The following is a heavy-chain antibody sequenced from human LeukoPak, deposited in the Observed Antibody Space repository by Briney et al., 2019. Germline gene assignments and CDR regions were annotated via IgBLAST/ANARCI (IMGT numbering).Heavy chain of an antibody. CDR2: ISWNSGSI. CDR1: GFTFDDYA. Sequence: GRSLRLSCAASGFTFDDYAMHWARQAPGKGLEWVSGISWNSGSIGYAGSVKGRFTISRDNAKNSLYLQMNSLRAEDTALYYCANGFDYWGQGTLVTVSS. CDR3: ANGFDY. V-gene: IGHV3-9*01. J-gene: IGHJ4*02.